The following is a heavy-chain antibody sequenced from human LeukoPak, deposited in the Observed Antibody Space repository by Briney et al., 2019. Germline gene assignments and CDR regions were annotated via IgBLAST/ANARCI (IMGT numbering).Heavy chain of an antibody. V-gene: IGHV3-53*05. Sequence: GGSLRLSCAASGFTVSSDYMSWVRQAPGKGLEWVSAIYSGGSTYYADSVKGRFTISRDKTKNTVYLQMTSLRFEDTAMYYWARNLFDPWGQGTLVTVSS. J-gene: IGHJ5*02. CDR1: GFTVSSDY. CDR3: ARNLFDP. CDR2: IYSGGST.